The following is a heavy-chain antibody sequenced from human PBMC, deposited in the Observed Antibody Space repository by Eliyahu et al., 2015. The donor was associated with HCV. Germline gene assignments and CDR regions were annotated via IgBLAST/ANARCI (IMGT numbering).Heavy chain of an antibody. J-gene: IGHJ4*02. D-gene: IGHD6-19*01. Sequence: EVQLEVSGGDLIQPGGSLRLSCVGSGFTVRNSYMSWVRQPPGKGLEWVSVIYSDDTTYYADSVKGRFTISRDNSKNTLYLQMNSLRAGDTAVYYCAGVMAGTQVDYWGQGTLVTVSS. CDR3: AGVMAGTQVDY. CDR1: GFTVRNSY. CDR2: IYSDDTT. V-gene: IGHV3-53*01.